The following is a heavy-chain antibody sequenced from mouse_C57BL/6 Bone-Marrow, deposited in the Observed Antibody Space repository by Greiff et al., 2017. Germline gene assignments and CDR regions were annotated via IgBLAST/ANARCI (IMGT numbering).Heavy chain of an antibody. CDR1: GFNIKDYY. J-gene: IGHJ4*01. D-gene: IGHD1-1*01. CDR3: ARGRFTTVVADYAMDY. Sequence: DVQLQESGAELVKPGASVKLSCTASGFNIKDYYMHWVKQRTEQGLEWIGRIDPEDGETKYAPKFQGKATITADTSSNTAYLQLSSLTSEDTAVYYCARGRFTTVVADYAMDYWGQGTSVTVSS. CDR2: IDPEDGET. V-gene: IGHV14-2*01.